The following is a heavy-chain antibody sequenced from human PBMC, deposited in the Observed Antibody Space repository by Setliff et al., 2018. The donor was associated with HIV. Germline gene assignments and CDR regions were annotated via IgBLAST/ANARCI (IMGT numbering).Heavy chain of an antibody. CDR2: IYTSGST. CDR3: ARDLGSGHFDY. V-gene: IGHV4-4*07. J-gene: IGHJ4*02. Sequence: GSLRLSCSASGFTFSSYTMNWVRQAPGKGLEWIGRIYTSGSTYYNPSFMSRATFTVDTPTSQFSLNLRSVTAADTAVYYCARDLGSGHFDYWGQGMLVTVSS. CDR1: GFTFSSYT.